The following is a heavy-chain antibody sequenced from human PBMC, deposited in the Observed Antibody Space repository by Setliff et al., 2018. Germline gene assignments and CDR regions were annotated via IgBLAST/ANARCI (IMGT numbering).Heavy chain of an antibody. D-gene: IGHD3-22*01. J-gene: IGHJ3*02. CDR1: GFTFSSYW. Sequence: GGSLRLSCAASGFTFSSYWMSWVRQAPGKGLEWVANIKQDGSEKYYVDSVKGRFTISRDNAKNSLYLQMNSLRAEDTAVYYCARWHYYDNGATYAFDIWGQGTLVTVSS. CDR2: IKQDGSEK. V-gene: IGHV3-7*03. CDR3: ARWHYYDNGATYAFDI.